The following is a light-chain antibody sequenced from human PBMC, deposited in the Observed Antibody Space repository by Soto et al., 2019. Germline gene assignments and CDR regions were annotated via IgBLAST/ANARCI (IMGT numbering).Light chain of an antibody. V-gene: IGKV3-15*01. CDR2: DAS. J-gene: IGKJ3*01. CDR1: QSVRSN. CDR3: QQYSDWLLT. Sequence: EIVMTQSPATLSVSPGERATLSCRASQSVRSNYLAWYQQKPGQAPRLLIYDASTRATGIPARFSGSGSGNEFPLTISSLKSEDLAVYFCQQYSDWLLTFGPGTKVDI.